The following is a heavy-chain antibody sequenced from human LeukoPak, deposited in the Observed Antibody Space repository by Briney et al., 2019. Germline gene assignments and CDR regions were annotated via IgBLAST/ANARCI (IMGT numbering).Heavy chain of an antibody. CDR3: ARAAYSSTWYSRYFDL. D-gene: IGHD6-13*01. CDR1: GFTFSNYD. J-gene: IGHJ2*01. CDR2: IGTAGEI. V-gene: IGHV3-13*01. Sequence: RTGGSLRLSCAASGFTFSNYDMHWVRHATGKGLEWVSGIGTAGEIYYPGSVKGRFTISRENAKNSLYLQMNSLRAGDTAVYYCARAAYSSTWYSRYFDLWGRGTLVTVSS.